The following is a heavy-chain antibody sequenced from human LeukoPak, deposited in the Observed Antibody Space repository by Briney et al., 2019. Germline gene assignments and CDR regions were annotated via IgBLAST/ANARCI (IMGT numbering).Heavy chain of an antibody. Sequence: SVKVSCKASGGTFSSYAISWVRQAPGQGLEWMGGIIPIFGTANYAQKFQGRVTITADESTSTAYMELSSLRAEDTAVYYCASSAGYSSSWYYYGMDVWGQGTTVTVSS. D-gene: IGHD6-13*01. V-gene: IGHV1-69*13. J-gene: IGHJ6*02. CDR3: ASSAGYSSSWYYYGMDV. CDR2: IIPIFGTA. CDR1: GGTFSSYA.